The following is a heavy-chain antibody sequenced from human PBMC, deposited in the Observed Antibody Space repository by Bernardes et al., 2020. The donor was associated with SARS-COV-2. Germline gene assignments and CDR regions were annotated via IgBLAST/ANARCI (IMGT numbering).Heavy chain of an antibody. D-gene: IGHD6-19*01. V-gene: IGHV4-39*02. J-gene: IGHJ5*02. CDR2: IYYTKTI. Sequence: SETLSLTCAVSGASISSNNYYWAWIRQSPGKGLEWIGTIYYTKTIYYNPSLKSRVTISVDTSKNQLSLSLSSVTAADTAVYYCARERTSSGWSDLWGQGTLVTVSS. CDR3: ARERTSSGWSDL. CDR1: GASISSNNYY.